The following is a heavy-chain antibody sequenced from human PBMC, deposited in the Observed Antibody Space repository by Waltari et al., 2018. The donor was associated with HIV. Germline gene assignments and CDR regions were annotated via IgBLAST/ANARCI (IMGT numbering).Heavy chain of an antibody. V-gene: IGHV4-34*01. Sequence: QVQLQQWGAGLLKPSETLSLTCAVYDGSFSGDYWTWIRQPPGKGLEWIGEINHRGSTNYNPSRKSRVTISVDTSKNQFSLKLSSVTAADTAVYYCASTKSSGWSQDYWGQGTLVTVSS. CDR3: ASTKSSGWSQDY. CDR1: DGSFSGDY. D-gene: IGHD6-19*01. CDR2: INHRGST. J-gene: IGHJ4*02.